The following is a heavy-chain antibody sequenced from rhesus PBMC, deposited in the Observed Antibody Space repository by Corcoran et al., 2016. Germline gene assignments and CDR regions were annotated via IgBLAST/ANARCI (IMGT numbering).Heavy chain of an antibody. D-gene: IGHD6S26*01. V-gene: IGHV4-73*01. Sequence: QVKLQQWGEGLMKPSETLSLTCAVYGGSTSGFHFWTWIRRAPRTGLEWIGNIDGNSATTNYSPTLKNRVTISKDTFKNQLSLRLYSVTAADTAAYYCARGASGWSDNSLDVWGPGVLVTVSS. CDR3: ARGASGWSDNSLDV. J-gene: IGHJ5-2*01. CDR1: GGSTSGFHF. CDR2: IDGNSATT.